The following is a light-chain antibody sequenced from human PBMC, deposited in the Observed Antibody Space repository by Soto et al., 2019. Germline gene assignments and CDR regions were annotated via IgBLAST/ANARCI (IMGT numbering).Light chain of an antibody. Sequence: DIQMTQSPSTLSASVGDRVIITCRASQSISSWLAWYQQKPGKAPNLLISDASSLQSGFPSRFSGSGSGTEFTLTISSLQPDDFATYYCQQYNPYSPRTFGQGTKVEIK. V-gene: IGKV1-5*01. CDR1: QSISSW. J-gene: IGKJ1*01. CDR2: DAS. CDR3: QQYNPYSPRT.